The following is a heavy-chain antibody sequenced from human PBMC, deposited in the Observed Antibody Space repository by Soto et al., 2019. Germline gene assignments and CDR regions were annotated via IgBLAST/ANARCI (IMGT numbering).Heavy chain of an antibody. Sequence: SETLSLTCTVSGGSFSSYYWSWIRQPPGKGLEWIGYIYYSGTTKYNPSLKSRVTISVDTSRNQFSLKLSSVTAADTAVYYCARGSFNILTGYYLGYWGKGTLVTVSS. J-gene: IGHJ4*02. CDR3: ARGSFNILTGYYLGY. V-gene: IGHV4-59*01. D-gene: IGHD3-9*01. CDR1: GGSFSSYY. CDR2: IYYSGTT.